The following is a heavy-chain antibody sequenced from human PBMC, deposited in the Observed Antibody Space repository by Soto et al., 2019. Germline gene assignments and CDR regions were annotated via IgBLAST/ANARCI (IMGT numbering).Heavy chain of an antibody. CDR1: GGSISSGGYY. V-gene: IGHV4-31*03. D-gene: IGHD3-22*01. CDR3: ARLTYYYDSSSYPVFDP. J-gene: IGHJ5*02. Sequence: PSETLSLTCTVSGGSISSGGYYWSWIRQHPGKGLEWIGYIYYSGSTYYNPSLKSRVTISVDTSKNQFSLKLSSVTAADTAVYYCARLTYYYDSSSYPVFDPWGQGTLVTVSS. CDR2: IYYSGST.